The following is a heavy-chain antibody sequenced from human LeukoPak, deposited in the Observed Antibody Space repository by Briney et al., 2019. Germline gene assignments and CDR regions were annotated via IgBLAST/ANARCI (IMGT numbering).Heavy chain of an antibody. CDR2: IIPILGTA. D-gene: IGHD3-10*01. V-gene: IGHV1-69*13. J-gene: IGHJ6*04. CDR3: ARSMVPNSYYYYGMDV. CDR1: GGTFSSYA. Sequence: SVKVSCKASGGTFSSYATSWVRQAPGQGLEWMGGIIPILGTANYAQKFQGRVTITADESTSTAYMELSSLRSEDTAVYYCARSMVPNSYYYYGMDVWGKGTTVTVSS.